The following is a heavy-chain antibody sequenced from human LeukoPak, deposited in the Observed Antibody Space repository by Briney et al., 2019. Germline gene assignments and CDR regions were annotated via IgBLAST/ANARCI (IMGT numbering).Heavy chain of an antibody. V-gene: IGHV5-51*01. J-gene: IGHJ3*02. CDR2: IYPGDSDT. CDR1: GYSFTLYW. D-gene: IGHD5-12*01. CDR3: ARPRSGYYSQGAFDI. Sequence: GESLKISCKGSGYSFTLYWIAWVRQMPGKGLEWMGIIYPGDSDTRYSPSFQGQVTISADKSITTAYLQWSSLTASDTAMYYCARPRSGYYSQGAFDIWGQGTMVTVSS.